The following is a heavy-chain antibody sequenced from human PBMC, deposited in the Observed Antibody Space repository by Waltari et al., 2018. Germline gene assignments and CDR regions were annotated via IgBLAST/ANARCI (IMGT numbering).Heavy chain of an antibody. D-gene: IGHD2-15*01. J-gene: IGHJ4*02. CDR1: GYTFTRYD. CDR2: MNPNSGNT. Sequence: QVQLVQSGAEVKKPGASVKVSCKASGYTFTRYDIHWVRQATGQGLEWMGWMNPNSGNTGYAQKFQGRVTMTRNTSISTAYMELSSLRSEDTAVYYCARPDCSGGSCYSGLGYWGQGTLVTVSS. CDR3: ARPDCSGGSCYSGLGY. V-gene: IGHV1-8*01.